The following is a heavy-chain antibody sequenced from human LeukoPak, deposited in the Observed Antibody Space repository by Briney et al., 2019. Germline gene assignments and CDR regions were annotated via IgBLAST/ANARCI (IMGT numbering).Heavy chain of an antibody. CDR3: ARFIRYSYGSRGGLNAFDI. J-gene: IGHJ3*02. CDR2: INHSGST. Sequence: SETLSLTCTVSGGSISSSSYCWSWIRQPPGKGLEWIGEINHSGSTNYNPSLKSRVTISVDTSKNQFTLKLSSVTAADTAVYYCARFIRYSYGSRGGLNAFDIWGQGTMVTVSS. CDR1: GGSISSSSYC. D-gene: IGHD5-18*01. V-gene: IGHV4-39*06.